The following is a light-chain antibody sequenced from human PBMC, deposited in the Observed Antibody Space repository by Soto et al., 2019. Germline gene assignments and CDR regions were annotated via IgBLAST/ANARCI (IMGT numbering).Light chain of an antibody. V-gene: IGKV3-15*01. CDR1: QSVTNN. J-gene: IGKJ3*01. CDR3: QQYNSWPKT. CDR2: SAS. Sequence: EMVMTQSPATLSVSPGEGATLSCRASQSVTNNLAWYQQKPGQSPRLLIYSASTRATGIPARFSGSGSGTEFTLTISSLQSEDFAVYYCQQYNSWPKTFGPGTKVDIK.